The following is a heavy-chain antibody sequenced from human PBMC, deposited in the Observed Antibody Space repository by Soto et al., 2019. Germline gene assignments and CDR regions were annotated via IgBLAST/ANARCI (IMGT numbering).Heavy chain of an antibody. CDR3: ARGLGTAAADN. V-gene: IGHV4-39*01. CDR1: GGSISSGDYY. J-gene: IGHJ4*02. Sequence: PSETLSLTCTVSGGSISSGDYYWGWIRQPPGKGLEWIGSIYFGGSTYYNPSLRSRVTIFAEPSRNQFSLKLSSVTAADTAVYYCARGLGTAAADNWGQGTLVTVSS. D-gene: IGHD6-13*01. CDR2: IYFGGST.